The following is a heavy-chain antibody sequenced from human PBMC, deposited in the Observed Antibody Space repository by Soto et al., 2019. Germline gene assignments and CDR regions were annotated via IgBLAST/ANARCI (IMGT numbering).Heavy chain of an antibody. CDR3: ARSYSNYVDY. J-gene: IGHJ4*02. CDR1: GGSISSGGYY. Sequence: TLSLTCTVSGGSISSGGYYWSWIRQHPGKGLEWIGYIYYGGSTYYNPSLKSRVTMSVDTSKNQFSLKLSSVTAADTAVYYCARSYSNYVDYWGQGTLVTVSS. CDR2: IYYGGST. V-gene: IGHV4-31*03. D-gene: IGHD4-4*01.